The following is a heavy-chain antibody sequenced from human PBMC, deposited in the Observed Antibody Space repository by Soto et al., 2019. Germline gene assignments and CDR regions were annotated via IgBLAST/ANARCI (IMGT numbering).Heavy chain of an antibody. V-gene: IGHV1-18*01. Sequence: QVLLVQSGPEIKKPGASVKVSCKASGYTFNTYGITWVRQAPGQGLEWMGWINPYNGNTKFAQKLQDRVTMPTATSTSTAYMELASLRSDDTAVYYCARGCIAVTTHLCYWGQGTLVTVSS. CDR2: INPYNGNT. J-gene: IGHJ4*02. D-gene: IGHD4-17*01. CDR1: GYTFNTYG. CDR3: ARGCIAVTTHLCY.